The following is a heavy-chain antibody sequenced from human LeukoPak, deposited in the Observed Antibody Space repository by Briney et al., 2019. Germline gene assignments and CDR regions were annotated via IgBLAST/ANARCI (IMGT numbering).Heavy chain of an antibody. V-gene: IGHV3-21*01. CDR2: ISSSSSYI. D-gene: IGHD3-10*01. Sequence: GGSLRLSCAASGFTFSSNSMNWVRQAPGKGLEWVSSISSSSSYIYYADSVKGRFTISRDNAKNSLYLQMNSLRAEDTAVYYCARGRGGYYFDYWGQGTLVTVSS. J-gene: IGHJ4*02. CDR1: GFTFSSNS. CDR3: ARGRGGYYFDY.